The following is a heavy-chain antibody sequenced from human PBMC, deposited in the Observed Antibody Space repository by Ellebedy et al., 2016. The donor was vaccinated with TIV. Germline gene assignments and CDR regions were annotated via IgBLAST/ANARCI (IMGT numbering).Heavy chain of an antibody. Sequence: GGSLRLXCAASGFTFSSYGMHWVRQAPGKGLEWVAVISYDGSKKSYADSVKGRFTISRDNSKNTLYLQMNSLRAEDTAVYYCAKDLRQRLPEIAFDNWGQGTMVTVSS. D-gene: IGHD6-25*01. CDR2: ISYDGSKK. V-gene: IGHV3-30*18. CDR1: GFTFSSYG. CDR3: AKDLRQRLPEIAFDN. J-gene: IGHJ3*02.